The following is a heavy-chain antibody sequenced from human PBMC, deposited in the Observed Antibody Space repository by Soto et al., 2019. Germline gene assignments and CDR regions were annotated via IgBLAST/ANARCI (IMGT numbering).Heavy chain of an antibody. CDR3: AIQLGPSQSPDS. V-gene: IGHV4-59*01. D-gene: IGHD1-1*01. CDR1: GGSMGEYY. CDR2: VYYSGTT. Sequence: SETLSLTCTVSGGSMGEYYWSWIRQSPGKGLEWIGYVYYSGTTKYSPSLKSRVTISVDMAQSLFSLKVNSVTAADTAVYYCAIQLGPSQSPDSSGPGPLRTV. J-gene: IGHJ4*02.